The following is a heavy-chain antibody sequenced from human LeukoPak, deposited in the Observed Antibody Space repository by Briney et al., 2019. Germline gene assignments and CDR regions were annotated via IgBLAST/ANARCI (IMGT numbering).Heavy chain of an antibody. CDR2: IKQDGSEK. CDR3: ARGGNRCFN. Sequence: AGSLRLSCAVSGFTFNSNWMSWVRRAPGKGLEWVANIKQDGSEKYYVDSVQGRFTISRDNAKNSLYLQMNSLRAEDTAVYYCARGGNRCFNWGQGTLVTVSS. CDR1: GFTFNSNW. D-gene: IGHD1-14*01. J-gene: IGHJ4*02. V-gene: IGHV3-7*05.